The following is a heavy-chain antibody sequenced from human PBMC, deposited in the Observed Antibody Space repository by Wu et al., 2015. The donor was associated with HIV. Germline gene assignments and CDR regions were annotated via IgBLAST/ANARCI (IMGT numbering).Heavy chain of an antibody. D-gene: IGHD1-1*01. Sequence: QVLLVQSGAEVKKPGSSVKVSCKASGGTFSSYAISWVRQAPGQGLEWMGRIIPIFGTANYAQKFQGRVTITADESTSTAYMELSSLRSEDTAVYYCARDLGLERLPSYFDYWGQGTLVTVSS. J-gene: IGHJ4*02. V-gene: IGHV1-69*13. CDR3: ARDLGLERLPSYFDY. CDR2: IIPIFGTA. CDR1: GGTFSSYA.